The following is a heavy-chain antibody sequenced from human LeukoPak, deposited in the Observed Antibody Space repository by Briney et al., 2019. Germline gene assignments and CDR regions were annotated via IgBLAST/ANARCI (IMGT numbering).Heavy chain of an antibody. D-gene: IGHD4-17*01. J-gene: IGHJ4*02. V-gene: IGHV3-21*01. CDR1: GFTLSTYS. Sequence: GGSLRLSCVASGFTLSTYSMNWVRQTPGKGLEWVSSISDSSTYIYYADSVKGRFTISRDNAKNSLYLQMNSLRAEDTAVYYCARVPNDYGDYVLDYWGQGTLVTVSS. CDR3: ARVPNDYGDYVLDY. CDR2: ISDSSTYI.